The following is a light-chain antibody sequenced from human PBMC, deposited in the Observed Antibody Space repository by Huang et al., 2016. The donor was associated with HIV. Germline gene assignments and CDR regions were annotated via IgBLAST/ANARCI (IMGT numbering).Light chain of an antibody. J-gene: IGKJ2*01. V-gene: IGKV3-15*01. CDR3: QQYENWPPEYT. CDR1: QNVRSS. CDR2: GAS. Sequence: IVLTQSPAILSVSPGERATLSCRASQNVRSSFAWYQQRPGQPPRLLISGASTRATGSPARFSGSGSGTEFTLTISSRQAEDFAVYYCQQYENWPPEYTFGQGTKLEL.